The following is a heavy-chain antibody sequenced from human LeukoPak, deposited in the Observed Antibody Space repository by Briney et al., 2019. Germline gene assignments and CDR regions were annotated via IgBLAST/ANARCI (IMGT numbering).Heavy chain of an antibody. D-gene: IGHD3-22*01. CDR2: ISGSGGST. Sequence: GGSLRLSCAASGFTFSSYAMSWVRQAPGKGLEWVSAISGSGGSTYYADPVKGRFTISRDNSKNTLYLQMNSLRAEDTAVYYCAKETYYYDSSGYQHFDYWGQGTLVTVSS. V-gene: IGHV3-23*01. CDR1: GFTFSSYA. J-gene: IGHJ4*02. CDR3: AKETYYYDSSGYQHFDY.